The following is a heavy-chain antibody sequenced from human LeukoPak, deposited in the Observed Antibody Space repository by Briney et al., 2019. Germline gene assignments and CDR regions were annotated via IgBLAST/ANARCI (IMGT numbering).Heavy chain of an antibody. D-gene: IGHD3-22*01. J-gene: IGHJ4*02. V-gene: IGHV3-48*01. CDR3: ARGAYYYED. CDR2: ISSSSSTI. CDR1: GFTFSSYA. Sequence: GGSLRLSCAASGFTFSSYAMGWVRQAPGKGLEWVSYISSSSSTIYYADSVKGRFTISRDNAKNSLYLQMNSLRAEDTAVYYCARGAYYYEDWGQGTLVTVSS.